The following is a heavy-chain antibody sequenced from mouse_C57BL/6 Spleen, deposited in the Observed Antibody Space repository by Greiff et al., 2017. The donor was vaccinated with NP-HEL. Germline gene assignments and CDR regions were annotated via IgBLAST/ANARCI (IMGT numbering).Heavy chain of an antibody. CDR2: IDPSDSYT. CDR3: ARIDYVGGYAMDY. J-gene: IGHJ4*01. D-gene: IGHD1-1*01. Sequence: VQLQQSGAELVMPGASVKLSCKASGYTFTSYWMHWVKQRPGQGLEWIGEIDPSDSYTNYNQKFKGKSTLTVDKSSSTAYMQLSSLTSEDSAVYYCARIDYVGGYAMDYWGQGTSVTVS. CDR1: GYTFTSYW. V-gene: IGHV1-69*01.